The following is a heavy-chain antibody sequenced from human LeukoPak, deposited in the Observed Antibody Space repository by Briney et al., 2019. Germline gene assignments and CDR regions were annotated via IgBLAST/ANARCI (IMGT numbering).Heavy chain of an antibody. V-gene: IGHV1-2*06. CDR1: GYTFTDNY. CDR3: ARAQNYNDRGGYADGTFDV. Sequence: ASVKVSCKASGYTFTDNYIHWVRQAPGQGLEWMGRVNPDSGGINYAQKFQGRVTITRDTSINTPFVELRRLRSDDTATYYWARAQNYNDRGGYADGTFDVWGRGTMITVSS. CDR2: VNPDSGGI. D-gene: IGHD3-22*01. J-gene: IGHJ3*01.